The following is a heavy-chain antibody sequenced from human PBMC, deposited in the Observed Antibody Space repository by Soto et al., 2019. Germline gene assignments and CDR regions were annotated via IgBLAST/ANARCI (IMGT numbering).Heavy chain of an antibody. CDR1: GGTFSNYA. V-gene: IGHV1-69*12. Sequence: QVQLVQSGAEVKKPGSSVKVSCKASGGTFSNYAISWVRQAPGQGLEWMGGVIPIFGTANYAQKFQGRVPITADESTITGYMELSSLRSEDTAIYYCAVGSVDIVPTGMKPVDPWGPGNLVTVSS. CDR2: VIPIFGTA. CDR3: AVGSVDIVPTGMKPVDP. D-gene: IGHD5-12*01. J-gene: IGHJ5*02.